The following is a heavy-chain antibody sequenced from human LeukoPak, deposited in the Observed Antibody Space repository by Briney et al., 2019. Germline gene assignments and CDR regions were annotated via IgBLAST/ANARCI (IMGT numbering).Heavy chain of an antibody. J-gene: IGHJ6*03. Sequence: SVKFSCKASGYTFTSYDINWVRQATGQGLEWMGRIISKFGTSNYDPKFQGRVTITADTSTDTAYMELSSLRSEDTAVYYCATGTPQVGGYYYYYMDVWGKGTTVTISS. CDR3: ATGTPQVGGYYYYYMDV. CDR1: GYTFTSYD. CDR2: IISKFGTS. V-gene: IGHV1-69*06. D-gene: IGHD2-15*01.